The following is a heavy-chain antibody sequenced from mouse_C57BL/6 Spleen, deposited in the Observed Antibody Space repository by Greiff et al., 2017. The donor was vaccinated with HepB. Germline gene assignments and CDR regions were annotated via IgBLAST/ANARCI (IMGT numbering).Heavy chain of an antibody. CDR2: IYPRSGNT. Sequence: QVQLQQPGAELARPGASVKLSCKASGYTFTSYGISWVKQRTGQGLEWIGEIYPRSGNTYYNEKFKGKATLTADKSSSTAYMELRSLTSEDSAVYFCARGNYYGSSYYYAMDYWGQGTSVTVSS. CDR3: ARGNYYGSSYYYAMDY. J-gene: IGHJ4*01. CDR1: GYTFTSYG. D-gene: IGHD1-1*01. V-gene: IGHV1-81*01.